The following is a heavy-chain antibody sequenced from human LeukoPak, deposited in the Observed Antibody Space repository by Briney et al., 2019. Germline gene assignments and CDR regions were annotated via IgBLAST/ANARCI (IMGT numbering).Heavy chain of an antibody. D-gene: IGHD2-2*01. Sequence: SVNVSCTASGGTFSSYAISWVRQAPGQGLEWMGGIIPIFGTANYAQKFQGRVTITADESTSTAYMELSSLRSEDTAVYYCARAVPAAHFDYWGQGTLVAVSS. CDR3: ARAVPAAHFDY. CDR1: GGTFSSYA. CDR2: IIPIFGTA. V-gene: IGHV1-69*13. J-gene: IGHJ4*02.